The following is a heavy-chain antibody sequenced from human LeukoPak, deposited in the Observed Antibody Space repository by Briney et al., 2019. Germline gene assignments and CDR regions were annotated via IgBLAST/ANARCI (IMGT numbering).Heavy chain of an antibody. CDR1: GYTFTSYD. J-gene: IGHJ3*02. Sequence: EASVKVSCKASGYTFTSYDINWVRQATGQGLEWMGWMNPNSGNTGYAQKFQGRVTMTTDTSTSTAYMELRSLRSDDTAVYYCARSESAGDSSGCAFDIWGQGTMVTVSS. CDR3: ARSESAGDSSGCAFDI. V-gene: IGHV1-8*02. D-gene: IGHD3-22*01. CDR2: MNPNSGNT.